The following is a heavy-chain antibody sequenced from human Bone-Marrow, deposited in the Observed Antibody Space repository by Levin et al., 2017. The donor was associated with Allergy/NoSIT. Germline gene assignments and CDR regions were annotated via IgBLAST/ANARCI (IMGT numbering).Heavy chain of an antibody. CDR1: GYTFNSYA. CDR2: ISSYEVNT. Sequence: KLGESLKISCKASGYTFNSYAISWVRQAPGQGLEWMGWISSYEVNTKYAQKFQGRVTLTTDTPTSTASMELRSLRSDDTAVYYCARDQVSKFQVYDSYYYAMDVWGQGTTVTVSS. J-gene: IGHJ6*02. D-gene: IGHD5/OR15-5a*01. CDR3: ARDQVSKFQVYDSYYYAMDV. V-gene: IGHV1-18*01.